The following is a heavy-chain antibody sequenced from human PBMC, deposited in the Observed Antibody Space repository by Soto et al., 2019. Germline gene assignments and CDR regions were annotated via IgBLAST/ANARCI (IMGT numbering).Heavy chain of an antibody. D-gene: IGHD3-10*01. Sequence: GGSLRLSCAASGFTFSSYSMNWVRQAPGKGLEWVSSISSSSSYIYYADSVKGRFTISRDNAKNSLYLQMNSLRAEDTVLSYCAEDREFGDLLGAFDIWGQGTMVTVSS. J-gene: IGHJ3*02. CDR1: GFTFSSYS. V-gene: IGHV3-21*04. CDR3: AEDREFGDLLGAFDI. CDR2: ISSSSSYI.